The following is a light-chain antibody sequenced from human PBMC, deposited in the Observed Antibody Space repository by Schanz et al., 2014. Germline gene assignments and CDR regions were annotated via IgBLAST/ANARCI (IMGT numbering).Light chain of an antibody. CDR1: QSVGSS. CDR3: QQYGNWPWT. J-gene: IGKJ1*01. Sequence: EIVMTQSPATLSVSPGETATLSCRASQSVGSSLAWYQHKPGQAPRVLIYGASTRATGIPARFSGSGSGTEFTLAVSSLQSEDFAIYYCQQYGNWPWTFGQGTKVEI. CDR2: GAS. V-gene: IGKV3-15*01.